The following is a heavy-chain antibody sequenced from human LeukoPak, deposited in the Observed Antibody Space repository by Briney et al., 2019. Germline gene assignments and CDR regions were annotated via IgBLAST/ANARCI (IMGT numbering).Heavy chain of an antibody. CDR1: GFTFSDYY. J-gene: IGHJ4*02. CDR2: ISSSGSTI. D-gene: IGHD5-24*01. Sequence: GGSLRLSCAASGFTFSDYYMSWIRQAPGKGLEWVSYISSSGSTISYADSVKGRFTISRDNAKNSLYLQMNSLRAEDTAVYYCAREARDGYNSYWGQGTLVTVSS. V-gene: IGHV3-11*01. CDR3: AREARDGYNSY.